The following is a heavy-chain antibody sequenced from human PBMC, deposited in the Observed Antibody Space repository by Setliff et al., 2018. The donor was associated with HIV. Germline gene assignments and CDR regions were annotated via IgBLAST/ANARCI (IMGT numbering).Heavy chain of an antibody. V-gene: IGHV5-51*01. Sequence: GESLKISCETSGSNFATYWVGWVRQMPGKGLEWLGILYFGDSDPKYNPSFEGQVTISADKSIKTAFLQWRSLETSDTAIYYCARGRGGYFGGGRYYNLPYFDSWGQGTLVTVSS. CDR1: GSNFATYW. D-gene: IGHD2-15*01. CDR2: LYFGDSDP. J-gene: IGHJ4*02. CDR3: ARGRGGYFGGGRYYNLPYFDS.